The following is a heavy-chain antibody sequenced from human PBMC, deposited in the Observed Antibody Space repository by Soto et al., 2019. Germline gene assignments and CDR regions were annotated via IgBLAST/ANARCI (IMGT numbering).Heavy chain of an antibody. D-gene: IGHD2-15*01. Sequence: GGSLRLSCAASGFTFSTSAMSWVRQVPGKGLDWVSAISGSGSGTYYADSVKGRFTISRDNSENTLWLQMSSLRAEDVAVYYCVKGSASVRPYYFDYWGQGALVTVSS. CDR1: GFTFSTSA. CDR3: VKGSASVRPYYFDY. V-gene: IGHV3-23*01. J-gene: IGHJ4*02. CDR2: ISGSGSGT.